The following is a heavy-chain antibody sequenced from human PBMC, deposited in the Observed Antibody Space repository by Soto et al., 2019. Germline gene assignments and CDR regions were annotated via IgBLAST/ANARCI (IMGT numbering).Heavy chain of an antibody. D-gene: IGHD6-13*01. CDR2: ISSNGGST. V-gene: IGHV3-64D*06. J-gene: IGHJ1*01. CDR1: GFTFSSYA. CDR3: VKVGARYSEGYFQH. Sequence: GGSLRLSCSASGFTFSSYAMHWVRQAPGKGLEYVSAISSNGGSTYYADSVKGRFTISRDNSKNTLYLQMSSLRAEDTAVYYCVKVGARYSEGYFQHWGQGTLVTVSS.